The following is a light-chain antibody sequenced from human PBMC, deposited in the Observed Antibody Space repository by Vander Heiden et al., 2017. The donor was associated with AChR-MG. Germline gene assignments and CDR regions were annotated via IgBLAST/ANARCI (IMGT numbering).Light chain of an antibody. V-gene: IGLV6-57*03. CDR3: QSYDDTNHGV. CDR1: GRSIASHH. J-gene: IGLJ2*01. CDR2: EDN. Sequence: NFVLTQPHSVSESPGKMVTISCTRTGRSIASHHVQWYQQRPGSAPTTVIFEDNHRPSGVPDRFSGSIDSSSNSASLISSGLKTEDEADYYCQSYDDTNHGVFGGGTKLTVL.